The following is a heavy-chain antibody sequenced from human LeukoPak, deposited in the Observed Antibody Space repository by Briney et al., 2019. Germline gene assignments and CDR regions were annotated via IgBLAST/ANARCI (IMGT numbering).Heavy chain of an antibody. V-gene: IGHV4-59*08. CDR2: VSSDGTT. CDR1: GDSVTSYY. CDR3: ARLDCTGDGCYNH. Sequence: SETLSPTCSVSGDSVTSYYWSWIRQPPGKGLEWIGYVSSDGTTNYTPSLRSRVIMSVDTAKNHISLSLTSLTAADTAIYYCARLDCTGDGCYNHWGRGTLVTVSS. J-gene: IGHJ4*02. D-gene: IGHD2-8*02.